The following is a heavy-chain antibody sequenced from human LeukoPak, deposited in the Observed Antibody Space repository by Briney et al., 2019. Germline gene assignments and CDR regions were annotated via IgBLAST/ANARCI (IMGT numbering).Heavy chain of an antibody. Sequence: SETLSLTCTVSGGSISSYYWSWIRQPPGKGLEWIGYIYYSGSTNYNPSLKSRVTISLDTSKNQFSLKLSSVTAADTAVYYCARGTIAVAGPRYNWFDPWGQGTLVTVSS. V-gene: IGHV4-59*01. D-gene: IGHD6-19*01. CDR1: GGSISSYY. J-gene: IGHJ5*02. CDR2: IYYSGST. CDR3: ARGTIAVAGPRYNWFDP.